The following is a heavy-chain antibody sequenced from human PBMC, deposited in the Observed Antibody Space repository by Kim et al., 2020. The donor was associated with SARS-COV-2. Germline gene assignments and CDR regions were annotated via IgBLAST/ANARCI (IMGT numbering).Heavy chain of an antibody. J-gene: IGHJ6*02. V-gene: IGHV3-73*01. CDR3: LSRPGNYYYYGMDV. Sequence: YAASVKGRFTISRDDSKNTAYLQMNSLKTEDTAVYYCLSRPGNYYYYGMDVWGQGTTVTVSS.